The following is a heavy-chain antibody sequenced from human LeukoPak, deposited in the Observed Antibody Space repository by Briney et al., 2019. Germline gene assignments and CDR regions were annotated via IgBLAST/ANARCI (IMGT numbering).Heavy chain of an antibody. CDR3: EKVGLWFGELSLFDY. Sequence: GGSLRLSCAASGFTFYYAMSWVRQAPGKGLEWVSAISGSGGSTYSADSVKGRFTISRDNSKNTLYLQMNSLRAEETAVYYCEKVGLWFGELSLFDYWGQGTLVTVSS. CDR2: ISGSGGST. J-gene: IGHJ4*02. CDR1: GFTFYYA. D-gene: IGHD3-10*01. V-gene: IGHV3-23*01.